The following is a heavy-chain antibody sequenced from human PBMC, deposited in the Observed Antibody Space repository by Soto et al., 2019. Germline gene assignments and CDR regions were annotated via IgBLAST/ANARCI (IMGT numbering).Heavy chain of an antibody. CDR1: GFTFSIYA. CDR3: ANLLNVAAAGTPHYYGVDV. V-gene: IGHV3-30-3*01. CDR2: ISFDGSKT. D-gene: IGHD6-13*01. Sequence: VQLVESGGGVVQPGRSLRLSCAASGFTFSIYAMNWVRQAPGKGLEWVAFISFDGSKTYYADSVKGRFTIFRDNSRNTVYLQMNNLRPGDAAVYHCANLLNVAAAGTPHYYGVDVWGQGTTVTVS. J-gene: IGHJ6*02.